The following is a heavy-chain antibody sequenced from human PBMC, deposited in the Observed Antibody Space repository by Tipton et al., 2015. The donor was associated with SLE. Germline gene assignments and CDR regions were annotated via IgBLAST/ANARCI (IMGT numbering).Heavy chain of an antibody. Sequence: QSGPEVKKPGEALQISCKTSGYSFTNSWIVWFRHMPGKGLECMGMIDPSDSDTRYNPSFQGHVSMSIDRSTTTAYLQWRSLKASDTAIYFCARRWVQTVFDYWGQGTLVTGSS. V-gene: IGHV5-51*03. CDR2: IDPSDSDT. CDR1: GYSFTNSW. D-gene: IGHD3-10*01. J-gene: IGHJ4*02. CDR3: ARRWVQTVFDY.